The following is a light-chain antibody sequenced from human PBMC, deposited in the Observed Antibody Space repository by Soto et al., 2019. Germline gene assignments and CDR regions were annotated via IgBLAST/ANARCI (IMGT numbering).Light chain of an antibody. V-gene: IGKV1-39*01. Sequence: DIQMTQSPSSLSASVGHRVTIACRASQSINIYLSWYQQEPGKAPKLLMYDASSLQSGVPSRFSGSGSGTHFTLTISSLQREDFATYYCQQNYRTPLTFGGGTKVEIK. CDR3: QQNYRTPLT. CDR2: DAS. CDR1: QSINIY. J-gene: IGKJ4*01.